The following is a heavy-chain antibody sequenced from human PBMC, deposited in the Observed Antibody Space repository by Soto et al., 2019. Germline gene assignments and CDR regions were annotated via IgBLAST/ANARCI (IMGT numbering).Heavy chain of an antibody. J-gene: IGHJ5*02. V-gene: IGHV4-34*01. CDR3: ARGRGAALRDKGNWFDL. CDR2: VYHWGTN. Sequence: QVQLQQWGAGLLKPSETLSLTCTVYGGSFRDYCWSWIRQPPGKGLEWIGEVYHWGTNFVNQSLKSRVTISIDTSKNQFSRNLRSVTAADTAVYYCARGRGAALRDKGNWFDLCGQGTLVTVSS. CDR1: GGSFRDYC. D-gene: IGHD6-25*01.